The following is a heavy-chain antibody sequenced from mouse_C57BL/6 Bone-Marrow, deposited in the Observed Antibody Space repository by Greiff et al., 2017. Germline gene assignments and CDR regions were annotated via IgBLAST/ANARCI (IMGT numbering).Heavy chain of an antibody. Sequence: VQGVESGPGLVAPSQSLSITCTVSGFSLTSYAISWVRQPPGQGLEWLGVIWTGGGTNYNSALNSRLSISKDNSKSKVFLKMNSLQTDDTARYYCARMNGPWYFDVWGTGTTVTVSS. CDR3: ARMNGPWYFDV. D-gene: IGHD1-1*01. CDR1: GFSLTSYA. V-gene: IGHV2-9-1*01. J-gene: IGHJ1*03. CDR2: IWTGGGT.